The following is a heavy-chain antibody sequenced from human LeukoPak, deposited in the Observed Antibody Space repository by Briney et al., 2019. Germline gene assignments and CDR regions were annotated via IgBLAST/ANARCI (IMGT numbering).Heavy chain of an antibody. D-gene: IGHD3-9*01. V-gene: IGHV4-59*08. CDR3: ARIRSVHFDWFGSNYGMDV. Sequence: SETLSLTCTVSGGSISSYYWSWIRQPPGKGLEWIGYIYYSGSTNYNPSRKSQVTISVDTSKNQFSLKLSSVTAADTAVYYCARIRSVHFDWFGSNYGMDVWGQGTTVTVSS. J-gene: IGHJ6*02. CDR1: GGSISSYY. CDR2: IYYSGST.